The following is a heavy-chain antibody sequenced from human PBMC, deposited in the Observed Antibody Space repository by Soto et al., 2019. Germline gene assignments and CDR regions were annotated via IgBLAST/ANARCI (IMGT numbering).Heavy chain of an antibody. V-gene: IGHV4-30-2*01. CDR2: IYQSGST. D-gene: IGHD3-22*01. J-gene: IGHJ2*01. CDR1: GGSISSGGYS. Sequence: SETLSLTCADSGGSISSGGYSCSWIRQPPGKGLEWLGYIYQSGSTYYNPARKSRVAISVDWSKNQFALELSSVTAADTAVYYCARESRSSRYDSSGYSQFWFFDLWGRGTLVTVSS. CDR3: ARESRSSRYDSSGYSQFWFFDL.